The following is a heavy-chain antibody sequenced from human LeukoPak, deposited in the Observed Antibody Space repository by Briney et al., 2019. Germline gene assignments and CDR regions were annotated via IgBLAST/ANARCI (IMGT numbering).Heavy chain of an antibody. CDR1: GYTFTGYY. V-gene: IGHV1-2*02. D-gene: IGHD6-19*01. CDR3: ARGEYSSGWYLS. CDR2: INPNSGGT. J-gene: IGHJ5*02. Sequence: ASVKVSCKASGYTFTGYYMHWVRQAPGQGLEWVGCINPNSGGTNYAEKLQGRVTMTRDTSISTAYMEMSRLRADDTAVYYCARGEYSSGWYLSWGQGTLVTVSS.